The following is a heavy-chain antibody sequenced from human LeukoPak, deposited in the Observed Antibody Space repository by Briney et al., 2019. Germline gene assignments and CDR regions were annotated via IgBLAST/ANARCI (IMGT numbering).Heavy chain of an antibody. D-gene: IGHD3-16*02. CDR3: AKSPYRFDALDI. CDR1: GFTFSTYA. CDR2: ISGRGIST. V-gene: IGHV3-23*01. Sequence: GGSLRLSCAASGFTFSTYAMSWVRQAPGKGLEWVSFISGRGISTYYADSVKGRFTISRGNSKNTLYLQMSSLRAEDTAVYYCAKSPYRFDALDIWGQGTMVTVSS. J-gene: IGHJ3*02.